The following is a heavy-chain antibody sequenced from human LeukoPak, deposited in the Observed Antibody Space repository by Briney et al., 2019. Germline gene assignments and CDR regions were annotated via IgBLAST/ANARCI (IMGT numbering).Heavy chain of an antibody. CDR1: GGSFSGYY. J-gene: IGHJ5*02. Sequence: SETLSLACAVYGGSFSGYYWSWIRQPPGKGLEWIGEINHSGSTNYNPSLKSRVTISVDTSKNQFSLKLSSVTAADTAVYYCARGGSGAAAGANWFDPWGQGTLVTVSS. V-gene: IGHV4-34*01. CDR2: INHSGST. D-gene: IGHD6-13*01. CDR3: ARGGSGAAAGANWFDP.